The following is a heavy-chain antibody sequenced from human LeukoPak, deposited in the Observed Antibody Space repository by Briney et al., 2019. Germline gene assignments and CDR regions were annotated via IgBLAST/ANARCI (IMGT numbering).Heavy chain of an antibody. J-gene: IGHJ4*02. Sequence: GGSLRLSCAASEFTFSDYWMSWVRQAPGKGLEWVANIKQDGSEKYYVDSVKGRFTISRDSAENSLYLQMNSLRAEDTAVYYCGRDSGDTVTPSRPYFDYWGQGTLVTVSS. CDR1: EFTFSDYW. D-gene: IGHD4-11*01. V-gene: IGHV3-7*01. CDR2: IKQDGSEK. CDR3: GRDSGDTVTPSRPYFDY.